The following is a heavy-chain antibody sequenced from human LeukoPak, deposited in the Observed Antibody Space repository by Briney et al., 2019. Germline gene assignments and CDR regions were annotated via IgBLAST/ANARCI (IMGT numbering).Heavy chain of an antibody. J-gene: IGHJ4*02. D-gene: IGHD1-26*01. V-gene: IGHV4-4*07. CDR1: GGSISSYY. Sequence: SETLTLSCTVSGGSISSYYWSWIRQPAGKGLEWIGRIYTSGSTNYNPSLKSRVTMSVDTSKNQFSLKLSSVTAADTAVYYCARVRSYRGDLDYWGEGTVVTVSS. CDR2: IYTSGST. CDR3: ARVRSYRGDLDY.